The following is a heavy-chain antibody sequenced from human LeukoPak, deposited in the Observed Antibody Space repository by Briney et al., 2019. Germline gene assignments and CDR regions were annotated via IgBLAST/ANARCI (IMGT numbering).Heavy chain of an antibody. Sequence: PSETLSLTCTVSGGSIRSSYWSWIRQPPGKGLEWIGSIYNSGSTNYNPSLKSRGTTSVDTSKNQFSLKLSSVTAADTAVYYCAREGYSETFFNWFDPWGQGTLVTVSS. V-gene: IGHV4-59*01. D-gene: IGHD1-26*01. CDR1: GGSIRSSY. J-gene: IGHJ5*02. CDR3: AREGYSETFFNWFDP. CDR2: IYNSGST.